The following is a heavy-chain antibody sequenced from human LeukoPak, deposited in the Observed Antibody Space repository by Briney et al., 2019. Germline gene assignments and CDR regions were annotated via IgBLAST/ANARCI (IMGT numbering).Heavy chain of an antibody. CDR3: ARIFDRDV. CDR2: IHATGST. CDR1: GGSTTNSY. J-gene: IGHJ3*01. Sequence: PSETLSLICTVSGGSTTNSYWSWIRHSAGTGMEWIGRIHATGSTNYNPSLTNRVSMSLDMPTNQFSLTLSAVTVADTATYYCARIFDRDVWGQGTLVTVSP. V-gene: IGHV4-4*07. D-gene: IGHD3-9*01.